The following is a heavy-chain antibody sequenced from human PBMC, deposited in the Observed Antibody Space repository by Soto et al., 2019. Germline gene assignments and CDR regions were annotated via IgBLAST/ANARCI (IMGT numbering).Heavy chain of an antibody. D-gene: IGHD3-3*01. CDR3: ARGGPYDFWSGYSH. CDR1: GGSIISGGYY. V-gene: IGHV4-31*03. J-gene: IGHJ4*02. Sequence: QVQLQESGPGLVKPSQTLSLSCTVSGGSIISGGYYWSWIRQHPGKGLGWIGYIFYSGKTYYNPSLKSRVTISVDTSKNQFSLELTSVTAADTAVYYCARGGPYDFWSGYSHWGQGTLVTVSS. CDR2: IFYSGKT.